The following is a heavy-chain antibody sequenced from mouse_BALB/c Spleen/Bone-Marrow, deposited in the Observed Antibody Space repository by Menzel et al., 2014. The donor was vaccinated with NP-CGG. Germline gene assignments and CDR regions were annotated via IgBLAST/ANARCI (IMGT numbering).Heavy chain of an antibody. CDR1: GYAFSTYW. V-gene: IGHV1-80*01. D-gene: IGHD2-1*01. Sequence: QVQLQQSGAELVRPGSSVKISCKASGYAFSTYWMNWVKQRPGQGLEWIGQIYPGNGNADYNGKFKDKATLTADKFSRTAYMHLSNLTSEDSAVYFCSRGGNYGTYWGQGTLVTVSA. J-gene: IGHJ3*01. CDR2: IYPGNGNA. CDR3: SRGGNYGTY.